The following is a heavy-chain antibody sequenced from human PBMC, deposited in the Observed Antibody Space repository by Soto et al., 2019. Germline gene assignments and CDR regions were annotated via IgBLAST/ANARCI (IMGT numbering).Heavy chain of an antibody. Sequence: ASVKVSCKASGYTFTSYGISWVRQAPGQGLEWMGWISAYNGNTNYAQKLQGRVTMTTDTSTSTAYMELRSLRSDDTAEYYCAGVNANEVYTYYNRDVGGKGTTVTVP. CDR1: GYTFTSYG. CDR2: ISAYNGNT. V-gene: IGHV1-18*01. J-gene: IGHJ6*03. CDR3: AGVNANEVYTYYNRDV. D-gene: IGHD1-20*01.